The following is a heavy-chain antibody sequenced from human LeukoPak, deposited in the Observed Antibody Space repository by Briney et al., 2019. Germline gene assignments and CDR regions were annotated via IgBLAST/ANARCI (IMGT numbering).Heavy chain of an antibody. Sequence: SETLSLTCAVYGGFFSGYYWSWIRQPPGKGLEWIGEINHSGSTNYNPSLKSRVTISVDTSKNQFSLKLSSVTAADTAVYYCARAPYYDFWSGYYMSLGQSYYYGMDVWGQGTTVTVFS. V-gene: IGHV4-34*01. CDR1: GGFFSGYY. CDR2: INHSGST. J-gene: IGHJ6*02. CDR3: ARAPYYDFWSGYYMSLGQSYYYGMDV. D-gene: IGHD3-3*01.